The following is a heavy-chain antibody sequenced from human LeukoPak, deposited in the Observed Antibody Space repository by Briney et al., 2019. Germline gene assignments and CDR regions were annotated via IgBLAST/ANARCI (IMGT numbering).Heavy chain of an antibody. Sequence: SSETLSLTCTVSGGSISSGDYYWSWIRQPPGKGLEWIGYIYYSGSTYYNPSLKSRVTISIDTSKNQFSLKLSSVTAADTAVYYCARSIEVQIGFDYWGQGTLVTVSS. CDR1: GGSISSGDYY. CDR3: ARSIEVQIGFDY. J-gene: IGHJ4*02. D-gene: IGHD2/OR15-2a*01. CDR2: IYYSGST. V-gene: IGHV4-30-4*08.